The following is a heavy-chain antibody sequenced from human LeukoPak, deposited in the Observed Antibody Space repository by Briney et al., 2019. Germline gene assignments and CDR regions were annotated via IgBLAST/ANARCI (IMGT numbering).Heavy chain of an antibody. CDR1: GFTFDDYA. CDR3: AKNLLRYCSSTSCGVAIDI. V-gene: IGHV3-9*01. CDR2: ISWNSGSI. Sequence: GRSLRLSCAASGFTFDDYAMHWVRQAPVKGLEWVSGISWNSGSIGYADSVKGRFTISRDNAKNSLYLQMNSLRAEDTALYYCAKNLLRYCSSTSCGVAIDIWGQGTMVTVSS. D-gene: IGHD2-2*01. J-gene: IGHJ3*02.